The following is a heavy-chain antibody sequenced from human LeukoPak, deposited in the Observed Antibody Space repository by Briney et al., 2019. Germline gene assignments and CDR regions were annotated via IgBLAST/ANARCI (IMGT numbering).Heavy chain of an antibody. Sequence: MHGESLKISCKGSGYSFTSYWIGWVRQMPGKGLEWMGIIYPGDSDTRYSPSFQGQVTISADKSISTAYLQWSSLKASDTAMYYCARLAWAYSSGWYFDYWGQGTLVTVSS. D-gene: IGHD6-19*01. CDR2: IYPGDSDT. CDR1: GYSFTSYW. CDR3: ARLAWAYSSGWYFDY. V-gene: IGHV5-51*01. J-gene: IGHJ4*02.